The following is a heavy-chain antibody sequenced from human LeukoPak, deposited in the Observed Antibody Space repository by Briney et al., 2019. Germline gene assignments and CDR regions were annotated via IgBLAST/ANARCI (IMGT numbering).Heavy chain of an antibody. CDR1: GFTFDDYG. CDR2: INWKGGST. CDR3: ARFVVGYDAFDI. Sequence: GGSLRLSCAASGFTFDDYGMSWVRQAPGKGLEWVSGINWKGGSTGYADSVKGRFTISRDNPKNSLYLQMNSLRAEDTALYYCARFVVGYDAFDIWGQGTMVTVSS. V-gene: IGHV3-20*04. D-gene: IGHD2-15*01. J-gene: IGHJ3*02.